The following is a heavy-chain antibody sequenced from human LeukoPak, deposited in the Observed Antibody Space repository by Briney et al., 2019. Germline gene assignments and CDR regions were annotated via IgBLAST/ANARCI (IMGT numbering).Heavy chain of an antibody. V-gene: IGHV4-4*07. CDR1: GGSISSYY. J-gene: IGHJ4*02. D-gene: IGHD3-9*01. CDR3: ARYGRVLRYFDWLLGGFDY. Sequence: SETLSLTCTVSGGSISSYYWSWIRQPAGKGLEWIGRIYTSGSTNYNPSLKSRVTISVDTSKNQFSLKLSSVTAADTAVYYCARYGRVLRYFDWLLGGFDYWGQGTLVTVSS. CDR2: IYTSGST.